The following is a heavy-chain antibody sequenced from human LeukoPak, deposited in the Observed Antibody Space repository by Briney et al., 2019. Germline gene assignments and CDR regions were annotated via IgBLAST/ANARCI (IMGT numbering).Heavy chain of an antibody. CDR2: IYYSGST. Sequence: PSETLSLTCAVYGGSFSGYYWSWIRQPPGKGLEWIGSIYYSGSTYYNPSLKSRVTISVDTSKNQFSLKLSSVTAADTAVYYCARRGPPTVSRLDFDYWGQGTLVTVSS. J-gene: IGHJ4*02. D-gene: IGHD5/OR15-5a*01. CDR3: ARRGPPTVSRLDFDY. CDR1: GGSFSGYY. V-gene: IGHV4-34*01.